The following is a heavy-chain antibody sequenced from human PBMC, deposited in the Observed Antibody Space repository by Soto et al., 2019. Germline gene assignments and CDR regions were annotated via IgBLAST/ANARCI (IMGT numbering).Heavy chain of an antibody. V-gene: IGHV3-30-3*01. CDR2: ISYDGSNK. D-gene: IGHD3-22*01. CDR1: GFTFSSYA. J-gene: IGHJ6*02. CDR3: ARDLTYYDSRRGMDV. Sequence: PGGSLRLSCAASGFTFSSYAMHWVRQAPGKGLEWVAVISYDGSNKYYADSVKGRFTISRDNSKNTLYLQMNSLRAEDTAVYYCARDLTYYDSRRGMDVWGQGTTVTVS.